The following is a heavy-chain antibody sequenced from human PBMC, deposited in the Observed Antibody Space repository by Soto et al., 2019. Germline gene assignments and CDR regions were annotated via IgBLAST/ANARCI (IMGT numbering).Heavy chain of an antibody. V-gene: IGHV3-30*18. CDR1: GFTFSNYG. CDR3: AKDWGMYSSSWSHFDC. D-gene: IGHD6-13*01. J-gene: IGHJ4*02. CDR2: ISYDGTNK. Sequence: QVQLVESGGGVVKPGRSLRLSCAASGFTFSNYGMHWVRQAPGKGLEWVAVISYDGTNKYYADSVRARFTISRDNSKKTLYLQMNTLRAGETAVYYCAKDWGMYSSSWSHFDCWGQGTLVTVSS.